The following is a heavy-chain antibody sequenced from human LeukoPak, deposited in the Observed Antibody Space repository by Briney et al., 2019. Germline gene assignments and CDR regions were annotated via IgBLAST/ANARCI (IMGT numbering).Heavy chain of an antibody. Sequence: GGSLRLSCAASGFTFSSYAMSWVRQAPGKGLEWVSAISGSGGSTYYADSVKGRFTISRDNSKSTLYLQMNSLRAEDTAVYYCAKMSAFFQYFDYWGQGTLVTVSS. J-gene: IGHJ4*02. CDR1: GFTFSSYA. V-gene: IGHV3-23*01. CDR3: AKMSAFFQYFDY. CDR2: ISGSGGST.